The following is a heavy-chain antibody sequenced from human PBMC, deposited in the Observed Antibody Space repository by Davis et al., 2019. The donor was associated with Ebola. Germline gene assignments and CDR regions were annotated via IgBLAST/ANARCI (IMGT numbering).Heavy chain of an antibody. CDR3: ARGLSLLWFGELLYRDDAFDI. CDR1: GGSISSSSYY. D-gene: IGHD3-10*01. Sequence: SETLSLTCTVSGGSISSSSYYWGWIRQPPGKGLEWIGSIYYSGSTNYNPSLKSRVTISVDTSKNQFSLKLSSVTAADTAVYYCARGLSLLWFGELLYRDDAFDIWGQGTMVTVSS. V-gene: IGHV4-39*07. J-gene: IGHJ3*02. CDR2: IYYSGST.